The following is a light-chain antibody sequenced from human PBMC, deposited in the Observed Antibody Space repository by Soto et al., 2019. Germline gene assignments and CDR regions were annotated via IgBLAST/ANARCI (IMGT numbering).Light chain of an antibody. CDR3: SSYAGAVV. CDR1: SSDVGNYNL. J-gene: IGLJ2*01. CDR2: EGS. Sequence: QSALTQPASVSGSPGQSITLSCTRTSSDVGNYNLVSWYQHRPGKAPKLIIYEGSQRPSGVSDRFSGSKSGNTASLTISGLRAEDEADYYCSSYAGAVVFGGGTKLTVL. V-gene: IGLV2-23*01.